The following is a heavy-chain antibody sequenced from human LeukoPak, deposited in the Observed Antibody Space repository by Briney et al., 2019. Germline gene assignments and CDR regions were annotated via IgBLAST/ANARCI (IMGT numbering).Heavy chain of an antibody. CDR2: ISYDGSNE. J-gene: IGHJ3*02. Sequence: GGSLRLSCAASGFTFSSYGMHWVRQAPGKGLEWVAVISYDGSNEYYADSVKGRFTISRDNSKNTLYLQMNSLRAEDTAVYYCAKDAGIAVAGTDAFDIWGQGTMVTVSS. D-gene: IGHD6-19*01. CDR3: AKDAGIAVAGTDAFDI. CDR1: GFTFSSYG. V-gene: IGHV3-30*18.